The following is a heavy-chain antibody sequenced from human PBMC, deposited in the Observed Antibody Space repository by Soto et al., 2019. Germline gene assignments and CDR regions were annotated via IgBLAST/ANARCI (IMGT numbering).Heavy chain of an antibody. CDR2: ITGSGTTT. CDR1: GFPPRSDS. D-gene: IGHD1-1*01. Sequence: VKRSCPASGFPPRSDSLNSVRQAPGKGLACLSYITGSGTTTRYADSFNGRFTLSRDNAKKSLFLDMNSVTDEDTAVYYCARDLNWAFDHWGRGTMVTVSS. J-gene: IGHJ5*02. V-gene: IGHV3-48*02. CDR3: ARDLNWAFDH.